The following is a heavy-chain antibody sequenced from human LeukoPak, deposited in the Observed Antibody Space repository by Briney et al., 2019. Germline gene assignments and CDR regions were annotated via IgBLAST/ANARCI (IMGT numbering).Heavy chain of an antibody. D-gene: IGHD1-7*01. V-gene: IGHV3-9*01. CDR1: GFTFYDYA. Sequence: GGSLRLSCAASGFTFYDYAMHWVRHAPGKGLEWISGISWNSGSIVYADSVKGRFTISRDNAKNSLYLQMNSLRAEDTALYYCAKAHSELELRAAYFQHWGQGTLVTVSS. CDR2: ISWNSGSI. CDR3: AKAHSELELRAAYFQH. J-gene: IGHJ1*01.